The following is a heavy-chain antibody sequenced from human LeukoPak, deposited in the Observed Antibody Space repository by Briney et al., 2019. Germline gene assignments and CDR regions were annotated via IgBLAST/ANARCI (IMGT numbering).Heavy chain of an antibody. CDR1: GDSISSNSAAAA. J-gene: IGHJ4*02. Sequence: SQTLSLTCAISGDSISSNSAAAAWSWIRQSPSRGLEWLGRAYYRSKWYIDYASSVKSRVTVSPDTSKNQFSLQLNSVTPDDTAVYYCVRGCFSFDYWGQGTLVTVSS. CDR2: AYYRSKWYI. CDR3: VRGCFSFDY. V-gene: IGHV6-1*01. D-gene: IGHD2-21*02.